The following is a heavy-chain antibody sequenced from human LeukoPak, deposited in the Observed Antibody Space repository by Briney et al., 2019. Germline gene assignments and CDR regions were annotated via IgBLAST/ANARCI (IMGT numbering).Heavy chain of an antibody. CDR2: IYYSGST. J-gene: IGHJ4*02. CDR3: ARSRDDILTGPALNYFDY. CDR1: GYSISSDYY. D-gene: IGHD3-9*01. V-gene: IGHV4-38-2*02. Sequence: PSETLSLTCTVSGYSISSDYYWSWIRQPPGKGLEWIGYIYYSGSTYYNPSLKSRVTISVDTSKNQFSLKLSSVTAADTAVYYCARSRDDILTGPALNYFDYWGQGTLVTVSS.